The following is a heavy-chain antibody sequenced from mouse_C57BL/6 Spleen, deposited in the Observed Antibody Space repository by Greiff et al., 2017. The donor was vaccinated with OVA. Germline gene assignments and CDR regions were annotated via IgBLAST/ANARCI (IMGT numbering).Heavy chain of an antibody. CDR3: ALYYGYDGGGFDY. CDR2: IAPGNGNT. Sequence: VQLQQSVAELVRPGASVKLSCTASGFHIQNNYMHWVKQRPEQGLEWIGRIAPGNGNTTSAPKFQGKATITADTSSNPASLQLSSLTSDDTAIYYCALYYGYDGGGFDYWGQGTTLTVSS. V-gene: IGHV14-3*01. J-gene: IGHJ2*01. D-gene: IGHD2-2*01. CDR1: GFHIQNNY.